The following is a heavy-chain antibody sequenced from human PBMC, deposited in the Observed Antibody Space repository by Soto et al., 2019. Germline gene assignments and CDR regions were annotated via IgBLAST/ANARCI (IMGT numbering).Heavy chain of an antibody. CDR2: IKSDGSST. D-gene: IGHD3-3*01. V-gene: IGHV3-74*01. Sequence: GGSLRLSCAASGFTFSTYWMHWVRQAPGKGLVWVSRIKSDGSSTTYADSVKGRFTISRDNARNTLYLQMNSLRTEDTAVYYCAKSPLYYDFWSGYYTPGAYFDYWGQGTLVTVSS. CDR1: GFTFSTYW. J-gene: IGHJ4*02. CDR3: AKSPLYYDFWSGYYTPGAYFDY.